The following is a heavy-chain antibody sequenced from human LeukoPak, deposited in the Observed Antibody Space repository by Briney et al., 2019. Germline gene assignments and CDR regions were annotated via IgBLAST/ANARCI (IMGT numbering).Heavy chain of an antibody. CDR1: GGTFSSYA. Sequence: SVKVSCKASGGTFSSYANSWVRQAPGQGLEWMGRIIPILGIANYAQKFQGRVTITADKSTSTAYMELSSLRSEDTAVYYCARGRVEMATIPYYYYGMDVWGQGTTVTVSS. V-gene: IGHV1-69*04. D-gene: IGHD5-24*01. J-gene: IGHJ6*02. CDR3: ARGRVEMATIPYYYYGMDV. CDR2: IIPILGIA.